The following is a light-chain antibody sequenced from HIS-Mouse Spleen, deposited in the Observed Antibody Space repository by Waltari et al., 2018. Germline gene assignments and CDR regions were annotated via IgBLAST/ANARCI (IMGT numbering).Light chain of an antibody. CDR2: KAS. Sequence: DIQMTQSPSTLSASVGDRVTNTCRSSQRISSWLAWYQQKPGKAPKLPIYKASSLESGVPSRFSGSGSGTEFTLTISSLQPDDFATYYCQQYNSYSALTFGGGTKVEIK. CDR3: QQYNSYSALT. J-gene: IGKJ4*01. V-gene: IGKV1-5*03. CDR1: QRISSW.